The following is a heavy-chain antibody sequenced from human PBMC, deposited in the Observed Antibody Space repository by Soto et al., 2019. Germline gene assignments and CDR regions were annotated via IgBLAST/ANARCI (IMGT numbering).Heavy chain of an antibody. Sequence: QPGGSLRLSCAASGFTFSSFWMFWVRQAPEKGLVWISRISPDGTTTNYADSVKGRFTISRDNAKNTVYLQMNSLRAEDTAIYYCARDFRSSPGYWGQGALVTVSS. CDR2: ISPDGTTT. CDR1: GFTFSSFW. CDR3: ARDFRSSPGY. D-gene: IGHD6-6*01. J-gene: IGHJ4*02. V-gene: IGHV3-74*01.